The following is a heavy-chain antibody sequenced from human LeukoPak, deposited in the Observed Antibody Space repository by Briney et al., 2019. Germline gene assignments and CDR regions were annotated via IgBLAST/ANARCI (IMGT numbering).Heavy chain of an antibody. CDR3: AISRGESAGRRGSYQNSRFDP. J-gene: IGHJ5*02. Sequence: GESLKISCKGSGYSIATYLLAWVRQPPGKGLEWMGIIYPHDSDTRYSPSFRGQVTMSADKSISTAYLHWNSLQASDTAIYYCAISRGESAGRRGSYQNSRFDPWGQGTLVTVSS. V-gene: IGHV5-51*01. CDR2: IYPHDSDT. CDR1: GYSIATYL. D-gene: IGHD3-10*01.